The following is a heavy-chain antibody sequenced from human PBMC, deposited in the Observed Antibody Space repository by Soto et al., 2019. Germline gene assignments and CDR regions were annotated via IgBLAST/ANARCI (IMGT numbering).Heavy chain of an antibody. D-gene: IGHD3-10*01. CDR3: TGAPNYSYFYY. J-gene: IGHJ4*02. Sequence: GASVKVSCKASGYTFTSYDINWVRQATGQGLEWMGWMNPNSGNTGYAQKFQGRVTMTRNTSISTAYMELSSLRSEDTAVEDCTGAPNYSYFYYWDQGTQVTVAS. CDR1: GYTFTSYD. V-gene: IGHV1-8*01. CDR2: MNPNSGNT.